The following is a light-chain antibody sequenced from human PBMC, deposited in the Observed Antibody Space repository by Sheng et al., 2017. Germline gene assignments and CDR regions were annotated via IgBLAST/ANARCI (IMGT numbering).Light chain of an antibody. CDR3: QQYGSSLLT. V-gene: IGKV3-20*01. J-gene: IGKJ4*01. Sequence: EIVLTQSPGTLSLSPGERATLSCRASQSVSSSYLAWYQQKPGQAPRLLIYDASIRATGVPARFSGSGSGTDFTLTISSLEPEDFAVYYCQQYGSSLLTFGGGTKVEIK. CDR2: DAS. CDR1: QSVSSSY.